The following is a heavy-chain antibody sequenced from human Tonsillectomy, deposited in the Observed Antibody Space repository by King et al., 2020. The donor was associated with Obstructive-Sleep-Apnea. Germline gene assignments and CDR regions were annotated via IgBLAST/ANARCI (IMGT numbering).Heavy chain of an antibody. V-gene: IGHV4-31*03. Sequence: QLQESGPGLVKPSQTLSLPCTVSGGSISSGGYYWSWIRQHPGKGLEWIGYIYYSGSTYYNPSLKSRVTISVDTSKNQFSLKLSSVTAADTAVYYCAAKTTVVTPSHYFDYWGQGTLVTVSS. J-gene: IGHJ4*02. CDR2: IYYSGST. D-gene: IGHD4-23*01. CDR3: AAKTTVVTPSHYFDY. CDR1: GGSISSGGYY.